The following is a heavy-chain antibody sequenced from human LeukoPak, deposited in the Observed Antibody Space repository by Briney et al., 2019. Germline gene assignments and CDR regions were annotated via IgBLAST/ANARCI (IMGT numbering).Heavy chain of an antibody. Sequence: PGGSLRLSCAASGFTFSSYEMNWVRQAPGKGLEWVSYISSSGSTIYYADSVKGRFTISRDNAKNSLYLQMNSPRAEDTAVYYCARDNPGLEAFDIWGQGTMVTVSS. CDR1: GFTFSSYE. D-gene: IGHD1-14*01. CDR3: ARDNPGLEAFDI. J-gene: IGHJ3*02. V-gene: IGHV3-48*03. CDR2: ISSSGSTI.